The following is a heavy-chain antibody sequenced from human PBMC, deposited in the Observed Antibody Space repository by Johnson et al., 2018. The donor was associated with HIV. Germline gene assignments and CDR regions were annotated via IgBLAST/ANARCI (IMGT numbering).Heavy chain of an antibody. Sequence: VQLVESGGGLVQPGRSLRLSCAASGFTFDDYAMHWVRQAPGKGLEWVSGISWNSGSIGYADSVTGRFTISRDNSKNTLYLQMNSLRAEDTAVYYCATTGLLPFPPLFCFLSPPTFYCWGQGTMVTVSS. J-gene: IGHJ3*01. D-gene: IGHD1-1*01. CDR2: ISWNSGSI. CDR1: GFTFDDYA. CDR3: ATTGLLPFPPLFCFLSPPTFYC. V-gene: IGHV3-9*01.